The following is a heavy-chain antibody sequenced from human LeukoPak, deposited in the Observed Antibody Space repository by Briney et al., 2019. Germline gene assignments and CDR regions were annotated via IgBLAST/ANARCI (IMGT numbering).Heavy chain of an antibody. CDR3: ARSSIAARPPPPYYYYYYMDV. V-gene: IGHV4-34*01. Sequence: SDTLSLTCAVYGGSFSGYYWSWIRQPPGKGLEWIGEINHSGSTNYNPSLKSRVTISADTSKNQFSLSLSSVTAADTAVYYCARSSIAARPPPPYYYYYYMDVWGKGTTVTVSS. J-gene: IGHJ6*03. CDR2: INHSGST. CDR1: GGSFSGYY. D-gene: IGHD6-6*01.